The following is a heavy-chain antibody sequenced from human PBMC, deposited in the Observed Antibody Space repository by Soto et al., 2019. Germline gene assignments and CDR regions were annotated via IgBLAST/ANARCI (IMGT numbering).Heavy chain of an antibody. CDR3: ARTLVGATTYYYYGMDV. CDR2: IYPGDSDT. CDR1: GYSFTSYW. V-gene: IGHV5-51*01. Sequence: GEPLKISCKGSGYSFTSYWIGWVRQMPGKGLEWMGIIYPGDSDTRYGPSFQGQVTISADKSISTAYLQWSSLKASDTAMYYCARTLVGATTYYYYGMDVWGQGTTVTVSS. D-gene: IGHD1-26*01. J-gene: IGHJ6*02.